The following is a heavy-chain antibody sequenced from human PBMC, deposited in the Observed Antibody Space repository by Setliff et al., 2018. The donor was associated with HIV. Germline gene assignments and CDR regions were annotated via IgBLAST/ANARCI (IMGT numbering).Heavy chain of an antibody. V-gene: IGHV3-30*14. CDR2: ISYDVSNN. CDR3: ARDYDSSGYVDY. J-gene: IGHJ4*02. Sequence: GGSLRLSCAASGFTFSSFAMHWVRQAPGKGLEWVAVISYDVSNNFFADSVKGRFTISRDNAKNTLYLQMNSLRAEDTAVYYCARDYDSSGYVDYWGQGTPVTVSS. D-gene: IGHD3-22*01. CDR1: GFTFSSFA.